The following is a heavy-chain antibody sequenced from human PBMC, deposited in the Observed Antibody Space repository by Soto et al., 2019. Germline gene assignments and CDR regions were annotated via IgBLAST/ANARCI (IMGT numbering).Heavy chain of an antibody. CDR3: ARDPGNSGYSSSWYPNWFDP. D-gene: IGHD6-13*01. Sequence: GGSLRLSCAASGFTFSSYAMHWVRQAPGKGLEWVAVISYDGSNKYYADSVKGRFTISRDNSKNTLYLQMNSLRAEDTAVYYCARDPGNSGYSSSWYPNWFDPWGQGTLVTVSS. CDR1: GFTFSSYA. CDR2: ISYDGSNK. J-gene: IGHJ5*02. V-gene: IGHV3-30-3*01.